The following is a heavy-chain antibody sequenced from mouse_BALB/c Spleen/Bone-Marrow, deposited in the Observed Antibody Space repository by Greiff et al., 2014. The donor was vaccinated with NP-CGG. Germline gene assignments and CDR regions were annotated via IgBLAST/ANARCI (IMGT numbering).Heavy chain of an antibody. CDR1: GYSFTSYW. J-gene: IGHJ1*01. CDR3: ARGLRWCFDV. CDR2: IYPGNSDT. V-gene: IGHV1-5*01. Sequence: VQLKDSGTVLARPGASVKMSCKASGYSFTSYWMHWVKERPGHGLEWIGAIYPGNSDTSYNQKFKGKAKLTAVTSASTAYMELSSLTNEDSAVYYCARGLRWCFDVWGAGTTVTVSS. D-gene: IGHD1-1*01.